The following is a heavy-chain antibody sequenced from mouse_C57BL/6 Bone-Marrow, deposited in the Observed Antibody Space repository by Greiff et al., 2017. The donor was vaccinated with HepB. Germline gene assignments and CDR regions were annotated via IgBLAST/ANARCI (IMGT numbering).Heavy chain of an antibody. CDR3: ARDGYGGFAY. Sequence: EVKVEESGPGLVKPSQSLSLTCSVTGYSITSGYYWNWIRQFPGNKLEWMGYISYDGSNNYNPSLKNRISITRDTSKNQFFLKLNSVTTEDTATYYCARDGYGGFAYWGQGTTLTVSS. J-gene: IGHJ2*01. V-gene: IGHV3-6*01. CDR2: ISYDGSN. D-gene: IGHD2-2*01. CDR1: GYSITSGYY.